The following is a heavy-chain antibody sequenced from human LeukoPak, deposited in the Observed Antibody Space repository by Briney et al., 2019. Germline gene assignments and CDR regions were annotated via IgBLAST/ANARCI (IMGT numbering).Heavy chain of an antibody. V-gene: IGHV3-23*01. Sequence: PGGSLRLSCAASGFTFDSYAMNWVRQPPGKGLEWVSTITTNGETTHYADSVKGRFTISRDNSKNTLYLQMNSLRAEDTAVYYCARSHDCSGGSCYLGSEDYWGQGTLVTVSS. CDR1: GFTFDSYA. CDR3: ARSHDCSGGSCYLGSEDY. D-gene: IGHD2-15*01. CDR2: ITTNGETT. J-gene: IGHJ4*02.